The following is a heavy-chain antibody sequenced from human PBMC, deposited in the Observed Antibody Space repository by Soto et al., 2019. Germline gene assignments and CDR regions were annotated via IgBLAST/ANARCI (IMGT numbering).Heavy chain of an antibody. CDR1: GYTFTSYY. D-gene: IGHD6-13*01. J-gene: IGHJ4*02. Sequence: QVQLVQSGAEVKKPGASVKVSCKASGYTFTSYYMHWVRQAPGQGLEWMGIINPSGGSTSYAQKFQGRVTMTRDTSTSTVYMELSSLRSEDTAVYYCATSRASSYSSILEDYWGQGTLVTVSS. V-gene: IGHV1-46*01. CDR3: ATSRASSYSSILEDY. CDR2: INPSGGST.